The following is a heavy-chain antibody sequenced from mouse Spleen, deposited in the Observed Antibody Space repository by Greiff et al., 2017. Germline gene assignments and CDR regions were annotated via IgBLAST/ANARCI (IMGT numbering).Heavy chain of an antibody. V-gene: IGHV1-53*01. Sequence: QVQLQQPGTELVKPGASVKLSCKASGYTFTSYWMHWVKQRPGQGLEWIGNINPSNGGTNYNEKFKSKATLTVDKSSSTAYMQLSSLTSEDSAVYYCARPNHYGSSYPYYFDYWGQGTTLTVSS. D-gene: IGHD1-1*01. J-gene: IGHJ2*01. CDR3: ARPNHYGSSYPYYFDY. CDR1: GYTFTSYW. CDR2: INPSNGGT.